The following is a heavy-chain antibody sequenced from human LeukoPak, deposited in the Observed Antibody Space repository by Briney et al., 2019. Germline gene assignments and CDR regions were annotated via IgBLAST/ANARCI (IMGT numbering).Heavy chain of an antibody. D-gene: IGHD3-10*01. V-gene: IGHV3-23*01. J-gene: IGHJ4*02. CDR1: GFTFSSYA. Sequence: GGSLRLSCAASGFTFSSYAMSWVCQAPGKGLEWVSAISGSGGSTYYADSVKGRFTISRDNSKNTLYLQMNSLRAEDTAVYYCAKEGQLWFGELIDYWGQGTLVTVSS. CDR3: AKEGQLWFGELIDY. CDR2: ISGSGGST.